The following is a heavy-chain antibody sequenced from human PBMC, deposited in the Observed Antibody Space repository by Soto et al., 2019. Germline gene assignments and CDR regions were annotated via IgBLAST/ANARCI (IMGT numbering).Heavy chain of an antibody. CDR2: INAGNGNT. Sequence: GVSVKVFSKASGYTFTSYFLLLSCQAPRQRLEWMGWINAGNGNTQYSQKFQVRVTITRDTSPTTAYMEMSSLRSEDTAVYYCARDSCGGGICYFAPFDIWSRGTVVTVS. CDR3: ARDSCGGGICYFAPFDI. J-gene: IGHJ3*02. D-gene: IGHD2-15*01. V-gene: IGHV1-3*01. CDR1: GYTFTSYF.